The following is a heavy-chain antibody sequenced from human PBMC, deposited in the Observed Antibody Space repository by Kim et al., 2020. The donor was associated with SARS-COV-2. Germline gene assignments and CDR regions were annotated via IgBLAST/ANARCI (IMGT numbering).Heavy chain of an antibody. D-gene: IGHD2-15*01. Sequence: PETLSLTCTVSGGSISSSSYYWVWIRQPPGRGLVWIGIIYYSGSTYYNPSLKSRVTISVDTSKNQISLRLSSVTAADTTVYYCARIGPGEAATYRDYWGQGTLVTVS. CDR3: ARIGPGEAATYRDY. CDR2: IYYSGST. J-gene: IGHJ4*02. V-gene: IGHV4-39*01. CDR1: GGSISSSSYY.